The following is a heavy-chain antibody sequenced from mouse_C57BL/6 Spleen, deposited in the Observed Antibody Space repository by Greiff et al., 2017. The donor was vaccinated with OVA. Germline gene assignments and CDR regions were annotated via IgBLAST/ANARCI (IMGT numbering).Heavy chain of an antibody. V-gene: IGHV1-69*01. CDR1: GYTFTSYW. CDR3: ARGFYDYDRYYAMDY. J-gene: IGHJ4*01. Sequence: QVQLQQPGAELVMPGASVKLSCKASGYTFTSYWMHWVKQRPGQGLEWIGEIDPSDSYTNYNQKFKGKSTLTVDKSSSTAYMQLSSLTSEDSAVYYCARGFYDYDRYYAMDYWGQGTSVTVSS. CDR2: IDPSDSYT. D-gene: IGHD2-4*01.